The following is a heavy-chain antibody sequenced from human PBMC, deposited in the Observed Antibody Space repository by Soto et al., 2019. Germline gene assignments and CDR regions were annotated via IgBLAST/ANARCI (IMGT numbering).Heavy chain of an antibody. CDR2: ISSNGGST. D-gene: IGHD1-26*01. CDR1: GFTFSSYA. J-gene: IGHJ6*02. Sequence: PVGSLRLSCAASGFTFSSYAMHWVRQAPGKGLEYVSAISSNGGSTYYANSVKGRFTISRDNSKNTLYLQMGSLRAEDMAVYYCARSWELPSGMDVWGQGTTVTVSS. CDR3: ARSWELPSGMDV. V-gene: IGHV3-64*01.